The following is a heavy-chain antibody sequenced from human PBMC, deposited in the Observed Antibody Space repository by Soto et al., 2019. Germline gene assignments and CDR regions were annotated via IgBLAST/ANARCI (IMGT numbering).Heavy chain of an antibody. D-gene: IGHD3-3*01. CDR3: AKYYQGYYDFWSGYYSSYDYIWGSYRHSDY. V-gene: IGHV3-23*01. Sequence: AGGSLRLSCAASGFTFSSYAMSWVRQAPGKGLEWVSAISGSGGSTYYADSVKGRFTISRDNSKNTLYLQMNSLRAEDTAVYYCAKYYQGYYDFWSGYYSSYDYIWGSYRHSDYWGQGTLVTVSS. J-gene: IGHJ4*02. CDR1: GFTFSSYA. CDR2: ISGSGGST.